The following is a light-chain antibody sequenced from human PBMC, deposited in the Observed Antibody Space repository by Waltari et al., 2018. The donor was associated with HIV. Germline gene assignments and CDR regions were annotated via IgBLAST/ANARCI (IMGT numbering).Light chain of an antibody. CDR3: QQYYSTPPYT. V-gene: IGKV4-1*01. Sequence: DIVMTQSPDSLAVSLGERATINCKSSQSVLYSSNNKNYLACYQQKPGQPPKLLIYWASTRESGVPDRFSRSGSGTDFTLTISSLQAEDVAVYYCQQYYSTPPYTFGQGTKLEIK. J-gene: IGKJ2*01. CDR2: WAS. CDR1: QSVLYSSNNKNY.